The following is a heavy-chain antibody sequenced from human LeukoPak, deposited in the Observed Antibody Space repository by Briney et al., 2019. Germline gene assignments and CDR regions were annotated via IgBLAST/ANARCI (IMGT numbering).Heavy chain of an antibody. CDR2: ISSSSDYI. CDR1: GFTFSTYS. D-gene: IGHD4-23*01. CDR3: ARHLEPGGGLPYGY. Sequence: PGGSLRLSCAASGFTFSTYSMSWVRQAPGKGLEWVSSISSSSDYIYYADSVKGRFTISRDNAKNSLYLQLNSLSAEDTAVYYCARHLEPGGGLPYGYWGQGTLVTVSS. V-gene: IGHV3-21*01. J-gene: IGHJ4*02.